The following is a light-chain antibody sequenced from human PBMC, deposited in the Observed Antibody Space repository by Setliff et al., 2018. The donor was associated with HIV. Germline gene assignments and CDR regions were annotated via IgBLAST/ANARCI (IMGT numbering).Light chain of an antibody. J-gene: IGLJ1*01. Sequence: QSALTQPASVSGSPGQSITISCTGTSGDVGRYNLVSWYQQQPGKPPKLMIYQASKRPSGFSNRFSGSKSGNTASLTISGLQAEDEADYYCCSNTGSNTYVFGTGTKVTVL. CDR2: QAS. CDR1: SGDVGRYNL. V-gene: IGLV2-23*01. CDR3: CSNTGSNTYV.